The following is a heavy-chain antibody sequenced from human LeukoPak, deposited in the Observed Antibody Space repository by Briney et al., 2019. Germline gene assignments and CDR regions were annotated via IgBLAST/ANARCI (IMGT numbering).Heavy chain of an antibody. V-gene: IGHV3-48*04. CDR2: ISSSSSTI. D-gene: IGHD1-1*01. J-gene: IGHJ4*02. Sequence: PGGSLRLSCAASGFTFSSYSMNWVRQAPGKGLEWVSYISSSSSTIYYADSVKGRFTISRDNAKNSLYLQMSSLRVEDTAVYYCARDHNYAFDNWGQGTLVTVSS. CDR3: ARDHNYAFDN. CDR1: GFTFSSYS.